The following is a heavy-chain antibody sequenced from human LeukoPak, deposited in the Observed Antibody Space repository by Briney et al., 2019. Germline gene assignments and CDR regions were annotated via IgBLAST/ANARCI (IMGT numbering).Heavy chain of an antibody. D-gene: IGHD4-17*01. CDR2: ISYDGSNK. CDR1: GFTFSSYA. CDR3: ARGSGYGDYDY. V-gene: IGHV3-30-3*01. Sequence: PGGSLRLPCAASGFTFSSYAMHWVRQAPGKGLEWVAVISYDGSNKYYADSVKGRFTISRDNSKNTLYLQMNSLRAEDTAVYYCARGSGYGDYDYWGQGTLVTVSS. J-gene: IGHJ4*02.